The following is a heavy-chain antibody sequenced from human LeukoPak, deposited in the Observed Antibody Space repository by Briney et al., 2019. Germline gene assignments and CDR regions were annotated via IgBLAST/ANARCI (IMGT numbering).Heavy chain of an antibody. J-gene: IGHJ4*02. CDR1: GFTFSSYA. Sequence: GGSLRLSCAASGFTFSSYAMSWVRQAPGKGLEWVSAISGSGGSTYYADSAKGRFTISRDNSKNTLYLQMNSLRAEDTAVYYCAKVGYCSGGSCYYPPSDFDYWGQGTLVTVSS. CDR2: ISGSGGST. D-gene: IGHD2-15*01. V-gene: IGHV3-23*01. CDR3: AKVGYCSGGSCYYPPSDFDY.